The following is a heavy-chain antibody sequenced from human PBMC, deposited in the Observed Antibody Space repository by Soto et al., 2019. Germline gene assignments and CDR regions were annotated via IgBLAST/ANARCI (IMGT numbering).Heavy chain of an antibody. CDR2: INHSGST. J-gene: IGHJ4*02. V-gene: IGHV4-34*01. D-gene: IGHD6-6*01. CDR1: GGSFSGYY. Sequence: SETLSLTCAVYGGSFSGYYWSWIRQPPGKGLEWIGEINHSGSTNYNPSLKSRVTISVDTSKNQFSLKLSSVTAADTAVYYCERGLQLAGADYWGQGTLVTVSS. CDR3: ERGLQLAGADY.